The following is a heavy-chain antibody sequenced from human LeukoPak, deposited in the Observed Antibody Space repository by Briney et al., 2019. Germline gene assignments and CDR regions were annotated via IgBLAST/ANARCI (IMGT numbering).Heavy chain of an antibody. CDR2: IYYSGST. J-gene: IGHJ4*02. CDR1: GDSISSSSSY. V-gene: IGHV4-39*01. CDR3: ARVILWFGEVCYGFDY. Sequence: SETLSLTCTVSGDSISSSSSYWGWIRQPPGKGLEWIGSIYYSGSTYYNTSLKSRVTISVDTSKNQFSLKLNSVTAADTAVYYCARVILWFGEVCYGFDYWGQGTLVTVSS. D-gene: IGHD3-10*01.